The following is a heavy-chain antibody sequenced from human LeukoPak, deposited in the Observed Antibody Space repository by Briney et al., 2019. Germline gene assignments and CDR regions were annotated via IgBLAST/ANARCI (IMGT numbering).Heavy chain of an antibody. V-gene: IGHV4-38-2*02. D-gene: IGHD1-1*01. J-gene: IGHJ6*03. CDR1: GYSISSGYY. CDR2: IYHSGST. Sequence: KPSETLSLTCTVSGYSISSGYYWGWIRQPPGKGLEWIGSIYHSGSTYYNPSLKSRVTISVDTSKNQFSLKLSSATAADTAVYYCARYRKTAYYYYYYMDVWGKGTTVTVSS. CDR3: ARYRKTAYYYYYYMDV.